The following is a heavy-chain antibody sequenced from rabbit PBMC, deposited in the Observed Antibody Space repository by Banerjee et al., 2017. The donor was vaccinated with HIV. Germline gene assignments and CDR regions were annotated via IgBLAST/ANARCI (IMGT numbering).Heavy chain of an antibody. CDR1: GFDFSSYG. Sequence: QEQLVESGGGLVQPGGSLKLSCKASGFDFSSYGVSWVRQAPGKGLEWIGYIDPVFGSTYYASWVNGRFTISSHNAQNTLYLQLNSLTAADTATYFCVRGIKHYYSSGWGEFNLWGQGTLVTVS. CDR3: VRGIKHYYSSGWGEFNL. V-gene: IGHV1S47*01. J-gene: IGHJ4*01. D-gene: IGHD4-1*01. CDR2: IDPVFGST.